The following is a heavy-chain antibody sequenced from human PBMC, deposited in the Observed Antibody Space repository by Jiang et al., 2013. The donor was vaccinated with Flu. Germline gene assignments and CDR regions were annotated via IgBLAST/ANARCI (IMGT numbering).Heavy chain of an antibody. CDR2: IIPIFGTA. Sequence: FSSYAISWVRQAPGQGLEWMGGIIPIFGTANYAQKFQGGVTITADESTSTAYMELSSLRSEDTAVYYCARVREKTYYYDSSGYQDAFDIWGQGTMVTVSS. D-gene: IGHD3-22*01. V-gene: IGHV1-69*01. J-gene: IGHJ3*02. CDR3: ARVREKTYYYDSSGYQDAFDI. CDR1: FSSYA.